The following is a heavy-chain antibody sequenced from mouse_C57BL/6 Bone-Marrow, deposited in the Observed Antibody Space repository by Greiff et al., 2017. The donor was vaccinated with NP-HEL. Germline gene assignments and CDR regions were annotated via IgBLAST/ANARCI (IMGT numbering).Heavy chain of an antibody. CDR1: GFTFSSYT. J-gene: IGHJ3*01. V-gene: IGHV5-9*04. D-gene: IGHD1-1*01. CDR2: ISPGGGNT. CDR3: ARGSSRLAY. Sequence: EVQLLESGGGLVKPGASLKLSCAASGFTFSSYTMYWVRQTPEKRLEWVATISPGGGNTYYPASFKGRFNISRDNSTNTPYLQLSSLRSEETAVYYCARGSSRLAYGGQGTLVTVSA.